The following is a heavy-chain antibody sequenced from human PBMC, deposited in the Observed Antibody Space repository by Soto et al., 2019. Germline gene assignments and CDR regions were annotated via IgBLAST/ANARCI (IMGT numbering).Heavy chain of an antibody. CDR2: MNPNRGNT. D-gene: IGHD6-13*01. CDR1: GYTFTSYD. CDR3: ALCKIEAAGVGFDY. V-gene: IGHV1-8*01. J-gene: IGHJ4*02. Sequence: QVQLVQSGAEVKKPGASVKVSCKASGYTFTSYDINWVRQATGQGLEWMGWMNPNRGNTGYAQKFQGRVTMTSNTSISKAYMELGSLRSEDTAVYYCALCKIEAAGVGFDYWGQGTLVTVSS.